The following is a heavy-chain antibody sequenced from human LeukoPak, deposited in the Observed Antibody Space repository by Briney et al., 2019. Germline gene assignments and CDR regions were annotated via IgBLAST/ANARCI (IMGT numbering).Heavy chain of an antibody. CDR2: INHSGST. Sequence: SETLSLTCAVYGGSFSGYYWSWIRQPPGKWLEWIGEINHSGSTNYNPSLKSRVTISVDTSKNQFSLKLSSVTAADTAVYYCARGRGTWIQLWFAWFDPWGQGTLVTVSS. V-gene: IGHV4-34*01. CDR1: GGSFSGYY. D-gene: IGHD5-18*01. J-gene: IGHJ5*02. CDR3: ARGRGTWIQLWFAWFDP.